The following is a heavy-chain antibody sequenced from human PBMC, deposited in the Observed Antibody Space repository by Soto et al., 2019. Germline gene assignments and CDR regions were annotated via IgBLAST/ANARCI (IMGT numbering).Heavy chain of an antibody. CDR1: GFTFSGSA. Sequence: PGGSLRLSCAASGFTFSGSAMHWVRQASGKGLEWVGRIRSKANSYATAYAASVKGRFTISRDDSKNTAYLQMNSLKTEDTAVYYCARDKMGNYYYYGMDVWGQGTTVTVSS. CDR2: IRSKANSYAT. V-gene: IGHV3-73*01. CDR3: ARDKMGNYYYYGMDV. J-gene: IGHJ6*02.